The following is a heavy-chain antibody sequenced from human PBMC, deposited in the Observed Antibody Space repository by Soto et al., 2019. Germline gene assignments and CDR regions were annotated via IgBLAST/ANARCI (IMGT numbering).Heavy chain of an antibody. D-gene: IGHD2-15*01. V-gene: IGHV3-74*01. CDR1: GFTFGSYW. CDR2: INNDGSST. Sequence: GGSLRLSCAASGFTFGSYWMHWVRQAPGKGLMWVSHINNDGSSTTFADSVKGRFTISRDNAKNTLFLQMNSLGAEDTAVYYCARAGTFILDYYYYMAFWGKGTTVTVSS. J-gene: IGHJ6*03. CDR3: ARAGTFILDYYYYMAF.